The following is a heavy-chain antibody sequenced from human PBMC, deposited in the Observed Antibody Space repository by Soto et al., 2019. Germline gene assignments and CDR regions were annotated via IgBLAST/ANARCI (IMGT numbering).Heavy chain of an antibody. V-gene: IGHV1-18*01. Sequence: ASVKVSCKTSGYTFTRNGISWVRQAPGQGLEWMGWISPKSGSIKYAQKFQGRVIMTTDTSTSTAYMELRSLRSGDTAVYYCVKDRDSNSWPSRDVWGPGTTVTVS. CDR3: VKDRDSNSWPSRDV. CDR1: GYTFTRNG. CDR2: ISPKSGSI. J-gene: IGHJ6*02. D-gene: IGHD3-22*01.